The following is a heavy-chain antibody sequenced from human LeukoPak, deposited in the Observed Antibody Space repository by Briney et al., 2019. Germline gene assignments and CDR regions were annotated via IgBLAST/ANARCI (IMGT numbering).Heavy chain of an antibody. CDR1: GGSISSYY. CDR3: ARDGGSHYDAFDI. V-gene: IGHV4-59*01. Sequence: PSETLSLTCTVSGGSISSYYWSWIRQPPGKGLEWIGYIYYSGSTNYNPSLKSRVTISVDTSKNQFSLKLSSVTAADTAVYYCARDGGSHYDAFDIWGQGTMVTVSS. D-gene: IGHD1-26*01. J-gene: IGHJ3*02. CDR2: IYYSGST.